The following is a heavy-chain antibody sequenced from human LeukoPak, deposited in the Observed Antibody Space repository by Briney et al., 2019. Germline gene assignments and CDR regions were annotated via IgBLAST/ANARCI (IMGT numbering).Heavy chain of an antibody. CDR1: GYTFTSYG. CDR3: ARALLYGSSYTNWFDP. CDR2: ISAYNGNT. V-gene: IGHV1-18*01. J-gene: IGHJ5*02. Sequence: ASVKVSCKASGYTFTSYGISWVRQAPGQGLEWMGWISAYNGNTNYAQKLQGRVTMTTDTSTSTAYMELRSLRSDDTAVYYCARALLYGSSYTNWFDPWGQGTLVTVSS. D-gene: IGHD3-10*01.